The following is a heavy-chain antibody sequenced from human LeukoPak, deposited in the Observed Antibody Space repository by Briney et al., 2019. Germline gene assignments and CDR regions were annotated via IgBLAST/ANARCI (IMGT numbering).Heavy chain of an antibody. CDR3: ARLENHFFDY. CDR1: GGSFCGYY. CDR2: INHSGST. D-gene: IGHD3-3*01. Sequence: SQTLSLTCAVDGGSFCGYYWSWIRQPPGKGLEWIGEINHSGSTNYNPSLKSRVTISVDTSKNQFSLKLSSVTAADTAVYYCARLENHFFDYWGQGTLVTVSS. J-gene: IGHJ4*02. V-gene: IGHV4-34*01.